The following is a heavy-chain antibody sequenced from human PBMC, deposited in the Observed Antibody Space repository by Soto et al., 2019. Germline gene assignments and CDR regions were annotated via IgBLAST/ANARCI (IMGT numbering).Heavy chain of an antibody. CDR3: ARGGRQQLVRPYYYYGMDV. J-gene: IGHJ6*02. Sequence: SETLSLTCAVSGGSFSGYYWSWIRQPPGKGLEWIGEIILGGITNYNPSLKSRVTISVDTSKNQFSLKLSSVTAADTAVYYCARGGRQQLVRPYYYYGMDVWGQGTTVTVSS. CDR1: GGSFSGYY. CDR2: IILGGIT. V-gene: IGHV4-34*01. D-gene: IGHD6-13*01.